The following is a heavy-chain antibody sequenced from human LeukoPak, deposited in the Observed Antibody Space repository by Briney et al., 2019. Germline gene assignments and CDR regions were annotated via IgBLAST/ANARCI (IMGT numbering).Heavy chain of an antibody. Sequence: GGSLRLSCAASGFTVSSNYMSWVRQAPGKGLEWVSVIYSGGSTYYADSVRGRFTISRDNSKNILYLQMNSLRPEDTAEYYCAKGAGFQPAQKWAAYYYYMDVWGRGTTVTISS. D-gene: IGHD1-26*01. V-gene: IGHV3-66*02. J-gene: IGHJ6*03. CDR3: AKGAGFQPAQKWAAYYYYMDV. CDR2: IYSGGST. CDR1: GFTVSSNY.